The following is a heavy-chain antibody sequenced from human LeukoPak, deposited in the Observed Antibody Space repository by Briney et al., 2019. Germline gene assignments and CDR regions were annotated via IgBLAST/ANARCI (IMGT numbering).Heavy chain of an antibody. D-gene: IGHD2-15*01. CDR3: AREGLLLGAFDI. CDR1: GPHFSGYW. V-gene: IGHV3-7*01. Sequence: GGSLRLSCAASGPHFSGYWMSWVRQAPGEGLEWVADISEDGSRKSYMDSVKGRFTISRDNAKNSLYLQINGLRAEDTAVYFCAREGLLLGAFDIWGQGTTVTVSS. CDR2: ISEDGSRK. J-gene: IGHJ3*02.